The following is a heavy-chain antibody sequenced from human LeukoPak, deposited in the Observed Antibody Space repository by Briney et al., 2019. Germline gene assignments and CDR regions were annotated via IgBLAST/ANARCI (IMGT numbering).Heavy chain of an antibody. CDR2: ISGNGGST. CDR3: ALVTTDRPFDY. CDR1: GFTFSSYA. J-gene: IGHJ4*02. V-gene: IGHV3-23*01. Sequence: GGSLRLSCAASGFTFSSYAMSWVRQAPGKGLEWVSGISGNGGSTYYADSVKGRFTISRDNSKNTLYVQMNSLRAEDTAIYYCALVTTDRPFDYWGQGTLVTASS. D-gene: IGHD4-17*01.